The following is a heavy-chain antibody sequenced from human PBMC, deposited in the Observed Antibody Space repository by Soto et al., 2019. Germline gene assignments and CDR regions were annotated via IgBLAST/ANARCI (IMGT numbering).Heavy chain of an antibody. CDR2: ISSSSSTI. V-gene: IGHV3-48*02. CDR3: ARDYPRITIFVVSTNPYYYYGMDV. D-gene: IGHD3-3*01. Sequence: EVQLVESGGGLVQPGGSLRLSCAASGFTFSSYSMNWVRQAPGKGLEWVSYISSSSSTIYYADSVKGRFTISRDNAKNSLYLQINSLRDEDTAVYYCARDYPRITIFVVSTNPYYYYGMDVWGQGTTVTVSS. CDR1: GFTFSSYS. J-gene: IGHJ6*02.